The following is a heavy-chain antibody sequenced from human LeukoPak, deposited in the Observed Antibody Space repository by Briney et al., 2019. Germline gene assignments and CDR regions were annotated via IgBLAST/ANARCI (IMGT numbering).Heavy chain of an antibody. V-gene: IGHV4-38-2*02. CDR3: ARGSGYDILTGPHDDAFDI. CDR1: GYSISSGYY. J-gene: IGHJ3*02. D-gene: IGHD3-9*01. Sequence: PSETLSLTCTVSGYSISSGYYWGWIRQPPGKGLEWIGSIYHSGSTYYNPSLKSRVTISVDTSKNQFSLKLSSVTAADTAVYYCARGSGYDILTGPHDDAFDIWGQGTMVTVSS. CDR2: IYHSGST.